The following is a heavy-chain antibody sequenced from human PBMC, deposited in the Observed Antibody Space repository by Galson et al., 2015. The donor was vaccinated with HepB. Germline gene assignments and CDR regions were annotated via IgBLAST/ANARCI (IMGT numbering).Heavy chain of an antibody. CDR1: GFTFSSYA. CDR2: ISGSGGST. Sequence: SLRLSCAASGFTFSSYAMSWVRQAPGKGLEWVSAISGSGGSTYYADSVKGRFTISRDNSKNTLYLQMNSLRAEDTAVYYCRTRVDFDWLFSYYFDYWGQGTLVTVSS. D-gene: IGHD3-9*01. V-gene: IGHV3-23*01. CDR3: RTRVDFDWLFSYYFDY. J-gene: IGHJ4*02.